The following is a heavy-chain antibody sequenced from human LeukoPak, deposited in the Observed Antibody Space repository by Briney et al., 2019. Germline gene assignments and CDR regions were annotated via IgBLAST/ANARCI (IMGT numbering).Heavy chain of an antibody. V-gene: IGHV1-8*01. CDR3: QVPAPTRDFDY. D-gene: IGHD2-2*01. J-gene: IGHJ4*02. Sequence: GPVKVSCKASGYTFTSYDINWVRQATGQGLEWMGWMNPNSGNTGYAQKFQGRVTMTRNTSISTAYMELSSLRSEDTAVYYCQVPAPTRDFDYWGQGTLVTVSS. CDR2: MNPNSGNT. CDR1: GYTFTSYD.